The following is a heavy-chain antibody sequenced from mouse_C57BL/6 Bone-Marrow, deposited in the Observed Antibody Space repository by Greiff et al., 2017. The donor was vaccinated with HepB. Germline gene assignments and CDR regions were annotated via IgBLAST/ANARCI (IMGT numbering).Heavy chain of an antibody. J-gene: IGHJ1*03. V-gene: IGHV5-9-1*02. D-gene: IGHD2-1*01. Sequence: EVKLVESGEGLVKPGGSLKLSCAASGFTFSSYAMSWVRQTPEKRLEWVAYISSGGDYIYYADTVKGRFTISRDNARNTLYLQMSSLKSEDTAMYYCTRDRTMVRYFDVWGTGTTVTVSS. CDR2: ISSGGDYI. CDR1: GFTFSSYA. CDR3: TRDRTMVRYFDV.